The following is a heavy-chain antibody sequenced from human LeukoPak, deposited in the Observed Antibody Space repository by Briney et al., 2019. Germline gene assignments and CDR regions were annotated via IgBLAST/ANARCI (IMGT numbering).Heavy chain of an antibody. CDR2: IKQDGSEK. CDR3: ARGGDPGPRDMAFDI. J-gene: IGHJ3*02. V-gene: IGHV3-7*01. Sequence: PGGSLRLSCAASEFTFSSYWMSWVRQAPGKGLEWVANIKQDGSEKYYVDSVKGRFTISRDNAKNSLYLQMNSLRAEDTAVYYCARGGDPGPRDMAFDIWGQGTMVTVSS. CDR1: EFTFSSYW. D-gene: IGHD2-21*02.